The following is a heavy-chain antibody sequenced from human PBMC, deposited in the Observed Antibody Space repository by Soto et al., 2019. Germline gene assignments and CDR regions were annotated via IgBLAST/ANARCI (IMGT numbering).Heavy chain of an antibody. Sequence: GGSLRLSWAASGFSVRGSYRYWVRPAPGKGLEWVSVIYSGGGTDYAASVQGRFTISSDNSKNILYLQMNSLRAEDTAVYYCARVTTTLVDHFDYWGQGTPVTVSS. V-gene: IGHV3-53*01. CDR1: GFSVRGSY. CDR3: ARVTTTLVDHFDY. D-gene: IGHD4-4*01. J-gene: IGHJ4*02. CDR2: IYSGGGT.